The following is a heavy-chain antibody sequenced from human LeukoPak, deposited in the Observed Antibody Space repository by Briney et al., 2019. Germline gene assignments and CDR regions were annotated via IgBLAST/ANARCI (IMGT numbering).Heavy chain of an antibody. Sequence: ASVKVSCEASGYTFTNYDINWVRQATGQGLEWMGWMNPSTGNTGYAQKFQGRVTLTRNTSISTAYMELSSLRSDDTAVYYCARFRYCSSTSCYHLYYYYYMDVWGKGTTVTVSS. V-gene: IGHV1-8*01. CDR1: GYTFTNYD. CDR2: MNPSTGNT. J-gene: IGHJ6*03. D-gene: IGHD2-2*01. CDR3: ARFRYCSSTSCYHLYYYYYMDV.